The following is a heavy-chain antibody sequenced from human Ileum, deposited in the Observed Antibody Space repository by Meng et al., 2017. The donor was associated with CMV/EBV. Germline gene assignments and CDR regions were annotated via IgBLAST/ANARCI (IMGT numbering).Heavy chain of an antibody. V-gene: IGHV3-23*01. Sequence: GGSLRLSCTASGFSFSNYAMTWVRQAPGKGLEWISAITSYESRTYYADSVKGRFTISRDNSKNTVSLLLTDLRAEDTALYYCAKAEPLGSTGPQYGMDVWGQGTVVTVSS. CDR3: AKAEPLGSTGPQYGMDV. J-gene: IGHJ6*02. D-gene: IGHD1-26*01. CDR2: ITSYESRT. CDR1: GFSFSNYA.